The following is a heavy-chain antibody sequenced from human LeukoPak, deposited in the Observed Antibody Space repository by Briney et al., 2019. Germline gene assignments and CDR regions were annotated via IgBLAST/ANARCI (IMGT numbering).Heavy chain of an antibody. D-gene: IGHD6-6*01. V-gene: IGHV4-59*01. J-gene: IGHJ6*02. CDR2: IYYSGST. CDR3: ARDRSMSGRTSSYGMDV. Sequence: KTSETLSLTCTVSGGSISSYYWSWIRQPPGKGLEWIGYIYYSGSTNYNPSLKSRVTISVDTSQNQFSLKLSSVTAADTAVYYCARDRSMSGRTSSYGMDVWGQGTTVTVSS. CDR1: GGSISSYY.